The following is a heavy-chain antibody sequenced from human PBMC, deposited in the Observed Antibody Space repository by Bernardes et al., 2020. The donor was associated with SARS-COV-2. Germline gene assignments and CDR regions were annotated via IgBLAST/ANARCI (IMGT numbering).Heavy chain of an antibody. CDR2: ISNGGAKP. CDR1: GFTFNNSA. J-gene: IGHJ4*02. CDR3: SKDGGGLHTTGWYYCDS. Sequence: GGSLRLSCAASGFTFNNSAMSWVRQVPGQGLEWVSSISNGGAKPYYADFVKGRFTISRDNSRETVYLQMDSLRAEDTAIYYCSKDGGGLHTTGWYYCDSWGQGPLVTVPS. V-gene: IGHV3-23*01. D-gene: IGHD6-19*01.